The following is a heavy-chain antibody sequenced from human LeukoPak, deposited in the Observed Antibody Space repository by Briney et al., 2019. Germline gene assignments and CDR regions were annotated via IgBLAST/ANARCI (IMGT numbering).Heavy chain of an antibody. CDR3: ASDFGGRQWLVRDGQLNFDY. J-gene: IGHJ4*02. V-gene: IGHV1-18*01. CDR2: MNPYNGNT. D-gene: IGHD6-19*01. Sequence: GASVKVSCKASGYTFTSYDINWVRQATGQGLEWMGWMNPYNGNTNYAQKLQGRVTMTSDTSSSTAYMELRSLKYDDTAVYYCASDFGGRQWLVRDGQLNFDYWGQGTMVTVSS. CDR1: GYTFTSYD.